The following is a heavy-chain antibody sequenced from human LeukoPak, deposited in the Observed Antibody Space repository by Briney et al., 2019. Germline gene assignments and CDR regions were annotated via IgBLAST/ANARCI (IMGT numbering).Heavy chain of an antibody. J-gene: IGHJ4*02. D-gene: IGHD4-17*01. CDR1: GFTFSSYA. V-gene: IGHV3-23*01. Sequence: AGGSLRLSCAASGFTFSSYAMSWVRQAPGKGLEWVSAISGSGGGTFYADSVKDRFTISRDNSKNTLDLQMNSLRAEDTAVYYCAREGGRDYGDYLSYWGQGTLVTVSS. CDR2: ISGSGGGT. CDR3: AREGGRDYGDYLSY.